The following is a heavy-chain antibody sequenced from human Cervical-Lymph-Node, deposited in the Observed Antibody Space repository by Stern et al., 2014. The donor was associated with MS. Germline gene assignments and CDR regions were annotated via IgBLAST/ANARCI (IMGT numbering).Heavy chain of an antibody. CDR2: ISSSSSYI. Sequence: VQLVESGGGLVKPGGSLRLSCAASGFTFRSYSMNWVRQAPGKGLEWVSSISSSSSYIYYADSVKGRFTISRDNAKNSLYLQMNSLRAEDTAVYYCARERIAVAGNPLDYWGQGTLVTVSS. J-gene: IGHJ4*02. CDR3: ARERIAVAGNPLDY. V-gene: IGHV3-21*01. CDR1: GFTFRSYS. D-gene: IGHD6-19*01.